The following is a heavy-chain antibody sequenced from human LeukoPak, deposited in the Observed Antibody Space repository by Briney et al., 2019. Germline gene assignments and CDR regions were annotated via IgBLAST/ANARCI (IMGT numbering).Heavy chain of an antibody. D-gene: IGHD6-13*01. CDR1: GFTFSSYS. J-gene: IGHJ4*02. CDR3: AREGIAAAGTGGDY. Sequence: KSGGSLRLSCAASGFTFSSYSMNWVRQAPGKGLEWVSSISSSSSYIYYADSVKGRFTISRDNAKNSLYLQMNSLRAEDTAVYYCAREGIAAAGTGGDYWGQGTLVTVSS. V-gene: IGHV3-21*01. CDR2: ISSSSSYI.